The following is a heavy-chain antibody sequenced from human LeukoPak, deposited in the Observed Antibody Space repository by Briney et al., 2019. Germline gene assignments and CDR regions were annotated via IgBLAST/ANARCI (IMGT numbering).Heavy chain of an antibody. CDR2: ISGSGGST. Sequence: GGSLRLSCAASRFTFSNFAMSWVRQAPGKGLEWVSAISGSGGSTYYADSVKGRFTISRDNSKNTLYLQMNSLRIEDTAVYYCARDGHFSGDYWGTDYWGQGTLVTVSS. J-gene: IGHJ4*02. CDR1: RFTFSNFA. CDR3: ARDGHFSGDYWGTDY. V-gene: IGHV3-23*01. D-gene: IGHD1-26*01.